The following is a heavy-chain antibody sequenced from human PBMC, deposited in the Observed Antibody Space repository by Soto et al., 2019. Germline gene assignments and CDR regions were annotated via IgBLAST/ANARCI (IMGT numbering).Heavy chain of an antibody. CDR3: AREETAWPLAYGLDV. Sequence: GGCLRLSCEASGFSFSTYSMHWVRQAPGKGLEWVSSIGRRSDIYYADSVKGRFTISRDNAKNSVSLQMNSLRDEDTAVYYCAREETAWPLAYGLDVWGQGTTVTVSS. D-gene: IGHD2-21*02. CDR1: GFSFSTYS. V-gene: IGHV3-21*01. CDR2: IGRRSDI. J-gene: IGHJ6*02.